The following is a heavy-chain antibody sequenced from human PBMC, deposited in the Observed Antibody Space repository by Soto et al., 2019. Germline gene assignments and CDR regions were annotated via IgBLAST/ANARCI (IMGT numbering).Heavy chain of an antibody. D-gene: IGHD1-26*01. CDR2: IYSRGST. CDR1: GGSIDSGLYY. CDR3: VTPYMGFDY. V-gene: IGHV4-39*01. J-gene: IGHJ4*02. Sequence: SETLSLTCTVSGGSIDSGLYYWSWIRQHPGKGLQWIGNIYSRGSTYYNPSLKSRISISVDTSKNQFSLKLSSVTAVYTAVYYCVTPYMGFDYWGQGPLVTVSS.